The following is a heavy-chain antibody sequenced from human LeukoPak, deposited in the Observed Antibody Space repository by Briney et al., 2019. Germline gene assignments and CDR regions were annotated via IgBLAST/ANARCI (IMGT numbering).Heavy chain of an antibody. V-gene: IGHV3-23*01. CDR1: GFTFSSYE. J-gene: IGHJ4*02. CDR3: AAALTGTRGRFDY. Sequence: GGSLRLSCAASGFTFSSYEMIWVRQAPGKGLEWVSGISGSGDATYYADSVKGRFTISRDNSKNTPYLQMNSLRADDTAVYYCAAALTGTRGRFDYWGQGTLVTVSS. D-gene: IGHD6-19*01. CDR2: ISGSGDAT.